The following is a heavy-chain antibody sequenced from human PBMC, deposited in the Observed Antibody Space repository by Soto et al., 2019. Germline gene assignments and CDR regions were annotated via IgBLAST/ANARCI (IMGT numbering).Heavy chain of an antibody. CDR3: ATLGGYCSGGSCYRGPSFDY. CDR1: GYTFTGYY. Sequence: ASVKVSCKASGYTFTGYYMHWVRQAPGQGLEWMGWINPNSGGTNYAQKFQGWVTMTRDTSISTAYMELSRLRSDDTAVYYCATLGGYCSGGSCYRGPSFDYWGQGNLVTVSS. D-gene: IGHD2-15*01. CDR2: INPNSGGT. J-gene: IGHJ4*02. V-gene: IGHV1-2*04.